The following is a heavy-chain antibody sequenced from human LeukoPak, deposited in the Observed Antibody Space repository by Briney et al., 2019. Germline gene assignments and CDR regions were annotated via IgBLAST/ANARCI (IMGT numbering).Heavy chain of an antibody. Sequence: PGGSLRLSCAASGFTFDGYAMHWVRQAPGKGLEWVSGISWNSGSIGYADSVKGRFTISRDNAKNSLYLQMNSLRAEDTALYYCAKAPIQQWRGGWGDYWGQGTLVTVSS. V-gene: IGHV3-9*01. CDR1: GFTFDGYA. D-gene: IGHD6-19*01. CDR3: AKAPIQQWRGGWGDY. CDR2: ISWNSGSI. J-gene: IGHJ4*02.